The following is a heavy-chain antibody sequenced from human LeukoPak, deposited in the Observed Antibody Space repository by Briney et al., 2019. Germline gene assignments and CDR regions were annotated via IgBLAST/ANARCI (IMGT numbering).Heavy chain of an antibody. CDR2: ISYDGSNK. CDR1: GFTFSSYA. CDR3: ARIGTYGSGSYHDH. Sequence: PGGSLRLSCAASGFTFSSYAMHWVRQAPGKGLEWVAVISYDGSNKYYADSVKGRFTISRDNSKNTLYLQMNSLRAEDTAVYYCARIGTYGSGSYHDHWGQGTLVTVSS. V-gene: IGHV3-30*04. J-gene: IGHJ5*02. D-gene: IGHD3-10*01.